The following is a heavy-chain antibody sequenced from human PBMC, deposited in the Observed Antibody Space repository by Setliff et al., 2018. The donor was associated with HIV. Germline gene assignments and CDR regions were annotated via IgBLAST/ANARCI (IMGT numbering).Heavy chain of an antibody. V-gene: IGHV4-59*08. J-gene: IGHJ5*02. CDR1: GGSISSHY. CDR3: ARPTSGWSGGSRFDP. Sequence: LSLTCTVPGGSISSHYWSWIRQPAGKGPEWIGNIYYNGNTNYKPSLERRLTMSVDTSKNQFSLKLTSLTAADTAVYYCARPTSGWSGGSRFDPWGQGTLVTVSS. CDR2: IYYNGNT. D-gene: IGHD6-19*01.